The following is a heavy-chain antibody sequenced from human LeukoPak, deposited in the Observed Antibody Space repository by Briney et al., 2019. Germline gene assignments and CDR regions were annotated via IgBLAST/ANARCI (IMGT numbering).Heavy chain of an antibody. CDR1: GGSTTSRTDY. Sequence: SETLSLTCTVSGGSTTSRTDYWDWIRQPPGKGLEWIGSFYYSGSTYYNPPLKSRVTISVDTSKNQFSLKLSSVTAADTAVYYCARRVGDTAMVSFYYFDYWGQGTLVTVSS. J-gene: IGHJ4*02. CDR2: FYYSGST. V-gene: IGHV4-39*01. D-gene: IGHD5-18*01. CDR3: ARRVGDTAMVSFYYFDY.